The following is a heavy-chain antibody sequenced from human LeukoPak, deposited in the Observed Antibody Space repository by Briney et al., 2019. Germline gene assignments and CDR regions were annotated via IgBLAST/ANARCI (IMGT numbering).Heavy chain of an antibody. V-gene: IGHV1-18*01. Sequence: GASVKVSCKASSYTFTSSGISWVRQAPGQGHEWMGWTSAYNGNTNYAQNLQGRVTMTTDTSTSTAYMELRSLRSDDTAVYYCARAPPIVGAAGAFDIWGQGTMVTVSS. D-gene: IGHD1-26*01. CDR2: TSAYNGNT. CDR1: SYTFTSSG. CDR3: ARAPPIVGAAGAFDI. J-gene: IGHJ3*02.